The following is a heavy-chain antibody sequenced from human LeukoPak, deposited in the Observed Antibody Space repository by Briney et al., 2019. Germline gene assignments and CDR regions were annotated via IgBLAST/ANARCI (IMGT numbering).Heavy chain of an antibody. J-gene: IGHJ4*02. D-gene: IGHD2-15*01. V-gene: IGHV4-39*01. CDR2: IYYSGST. CDR3: ASEVGYCSGGSCYYFDY. Sequence: PSETLSLTCTVSGGSISSSSYYWGWIRQPPGKGLEWIGGIYYSGSTYYNPSLKSRVTISVDTSKNQFSLKLSSVTAADTAVYYCASEVGYCSGGSCYYFDYWGQGTLVTVSS. CDR1: GGSISSSSYY.